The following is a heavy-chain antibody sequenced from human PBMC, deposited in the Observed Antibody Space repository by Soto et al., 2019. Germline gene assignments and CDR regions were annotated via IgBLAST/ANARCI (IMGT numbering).Heavy chain of an antibody. J-gene: IGHJ4*02. CDR1: GYTFTSYD. CDR3: ARGGSECSGGGCYPGD. D-gene: IGHD2-15*01. CDR2: MNPNSGNT. Sequence: ASVKVSCKASGYTFTSYDINWVRQATGQGLERMGWMNPNSGNTGYAQKFQGRVTMTRNTSISTAYMELSSLRSEDTAVYYCARGGSECSGGGCYPGDWGQGTLVTVSS. V-gene: IGHV1-8*01.